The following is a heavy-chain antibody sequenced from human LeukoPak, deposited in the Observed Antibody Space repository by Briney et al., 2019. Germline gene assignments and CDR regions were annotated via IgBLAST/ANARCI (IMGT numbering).Heavy chain of an antibody. CDR3: AKDTVLRYFDWLSSSYFDY. J-gene: IGHJ4*02. CDR2: ISSSSSYI. Sequence: GGSLRLSCAASGFTFSSYSMNWVRQAPGKGLEWVSSISSSSSYIYYADSVKGRFTISRDNSKNTLYLQMNSLRAEDTAVYYCAKDTVLRYFDWLSSSYFDYWGQGTLVTVSS. D-gene: IGHD3-9*01. CDR1: GFTFSSYS. V-gene: IGHV3-21*04.